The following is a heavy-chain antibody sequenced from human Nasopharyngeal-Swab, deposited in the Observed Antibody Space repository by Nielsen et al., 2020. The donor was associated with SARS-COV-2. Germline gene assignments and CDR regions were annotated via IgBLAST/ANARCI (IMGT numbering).Heavy chain of an antibody. Sequence: SETLSLTCAVYGGSFSGYYWSWIRQSAGKGLEWIGEISSSGRTKYNPYLNSRVTISLDTSKNQFSLKVTSVTAADTAVYYCARQGVPIRGWFKDYDRTAYEYWGQGTLVTVSS. V-gene: IGHV4-34*01. CDR2: ISSSGRT. J-gene: IGHJ4*02. D-gene: IGHD3-22*01. CDR1: GGSFSGYY. CDR3: ARQGVPIRGWFKDYDRTAYEY.